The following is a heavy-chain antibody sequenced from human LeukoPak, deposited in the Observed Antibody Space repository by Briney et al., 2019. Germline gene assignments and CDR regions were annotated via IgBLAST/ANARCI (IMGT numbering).Heavy chain of an antibody. CDR1: GFTFSSYS. Sequence: GGSLRLSCAASGFTFSSYSMNWVRQAPGKGLEWVSSISSSSYIYYADSVKGRFTISRDNAKNSLYLQMNSLRAEDTAEYYCARADEYSYGDYWGQGTLVTVSS. J-gene: IGHJ4*02. D-gene: IGHD5-18*01. CDR3: ARADEYSYGDY. V-gene: IGHV3-21*01. CDR2: ISSSSYI.